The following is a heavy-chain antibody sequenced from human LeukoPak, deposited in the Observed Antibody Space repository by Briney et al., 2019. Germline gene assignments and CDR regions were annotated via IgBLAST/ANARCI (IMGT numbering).Heavy chain of an antibody. Sequence: PGGSLRLSCAASGFTFDDYAMHWVRQAPGKGLEWVSGISWNSGSIGYADSVKGRFTISRDNAKNSLYLQMNSLRAEDTALYYCAKDNPEDYGDYQTWFDPWGQGTLVTVSS. CDR1: GFTFDDYA. D-gene: IGHD4-17*01. CDR2: ISWNSGSI. J-gene: IGHJ5*02. V-gene: IGHV3-9*01. CDR3: AKDNPEDYGDYQTWFDP.